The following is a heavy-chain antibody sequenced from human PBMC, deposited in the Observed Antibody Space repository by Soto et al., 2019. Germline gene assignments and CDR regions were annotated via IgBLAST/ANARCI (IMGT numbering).Heavy chain of an antibody. Sequence: QVQLRESGPGLVKPSQTLSLTCSVSGGSVSSGDYYWSWIRQSPGKGLEWIAYFSHSGNTYYSPSLKSRVTVSFYMSKKQFSLRLSSVTAADTATYYCAVNGGNYNFDNWGQGTLVTVSS. J-gene: IGHJ4*02. CDR3: AVNGGNYNFDN. CDR2: FSHSGNT. CDR1: GGSVSSGDYY. V-gene: IGHV4-30-4*01. D-gene: IGHD1-26*01.